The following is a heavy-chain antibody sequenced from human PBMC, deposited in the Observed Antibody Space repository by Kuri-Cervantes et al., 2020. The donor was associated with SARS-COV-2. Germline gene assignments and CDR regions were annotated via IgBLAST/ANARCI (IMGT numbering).Heavy chain of an antibody. D-gene: IGHD3-10*01. CDR3: ARGMVRGIIQYYYYAMDV. V-gene: IGHV1-2*04. CDR2: INPNSGGT. J-gene: IGHJ6*02. Sequence: ASVKVSCKASGYTFTGYYMHWVRQAPGQGLEWMGWINPNSGGTNYAQKFQGWVTMTRDTSISTVYMELSRLRSDDTAVYYCARGMVRGIIQYYYYAMDVWGHGTTVTVSS. CDR1: GYTFTGYY.